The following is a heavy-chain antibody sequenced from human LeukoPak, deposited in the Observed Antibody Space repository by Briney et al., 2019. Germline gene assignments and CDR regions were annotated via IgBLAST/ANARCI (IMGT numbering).Heavy chain of an antibody. V-gene: IGHV4-59*12. CDR3: ARDLSSSSSRYFDL. CDR2: IYYSGST. D-gene: IGHD6-6*01. J-gene: IGHJ2*01. CDR1: GGSISSYY. Sequence: PSETLSLTCTVSGGSISSYYWSWIRQPPGKGLEWIGYIYYSGSTNYNPSLKSRVTISVDTSKNQFSLKLSSVTAADTAVYYCARDLSSSSSRYFDLWGPGTLVTVSS.